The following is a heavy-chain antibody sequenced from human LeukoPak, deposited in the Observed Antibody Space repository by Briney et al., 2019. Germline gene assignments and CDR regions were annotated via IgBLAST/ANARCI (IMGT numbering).Heavy chain of an antibody. CDR2: INPSSGGT. CDR3: ARDDRSNTWSWFDP. Sequence: ASVKVSCKASGYTFTGYYIHWMRQAPGQGLEWMGWINPSSGGTNYAQKFQGRVTMTTDTSITTANMELSRLRSDDTAVYYCARDDRSNTWSWFDPWGQGTQVTVSS. V-gene: IGHV1-2*02. J-gene: IGHJ5*02. D-gene: IGHD1-1*01. CDR1: GYTFTGYY.